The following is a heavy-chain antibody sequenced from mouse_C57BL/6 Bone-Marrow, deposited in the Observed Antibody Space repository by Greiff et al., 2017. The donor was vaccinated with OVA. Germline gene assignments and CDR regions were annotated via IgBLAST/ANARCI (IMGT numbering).Heavy chain of an antibody. Sequence: VQLQQSGPVLVKPGASVKMSCKASGYTFTDYYMNWVKQSPGKSLEWIGVINPYNGGTSYNQKFKGKATLTVDKSSSTAYMQLNSLTSEDSAVYSGANDQDGGLRRYFDYWGQGTTLTVSA. D-gene: IGHD2-4*01. CDR3: ANDQDGGLRRYFDY. J-gene: IGHJ2*01. V-gene: IGHV1-19*01. CDR1: GYTFTDYY. CDR2: INPYNGGT.